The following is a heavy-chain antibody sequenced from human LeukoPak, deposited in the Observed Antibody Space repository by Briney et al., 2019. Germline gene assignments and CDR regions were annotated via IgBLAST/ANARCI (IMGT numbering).Heavy chain of an antibody. CDR3: ARLGYYYDSSGYPGGFDY. Sequence: SETLSLTCTVSGGSISSYYWSWIRQPPGKGLEWIGYIYYSGSTNYNPSLKSRVTISVDTSKNQFSLKLSSVTAADTAVYYCARLGYYYDSSGYPGGFDYWGQGTLVTVSS. J-gene: IGHJ4*02. CDR1: GGSISSYY. V-gene: IGHV4-59*01. D-gene: IGHD3-22*01. CDR2: IYYSGST.